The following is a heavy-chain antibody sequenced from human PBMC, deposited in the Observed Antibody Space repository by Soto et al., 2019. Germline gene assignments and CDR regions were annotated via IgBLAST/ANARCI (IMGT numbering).Heavy chain of an antibody. CDR3: ARIPGYCSSTSCRNYYYYGMDA. CDR2: IWYDGSNK. J-gene: IGHJ6*02. Sequence: QVQLVESGGGVVQPGRSLRLSCAASGFTFSSYGMHWVRQAPGKGLEWVAVIWYDGSNKYYAGSVKGRFTISRDNSKNTLYLQMNSLKAEDTAVYYCARIPGYCSSTSCRNYYYYGMDAWGQGTTVTVSS. D-gene: IGHD2-2*01. CDR1: GFTFSSYG. V-gene: IGHV3-33*01.